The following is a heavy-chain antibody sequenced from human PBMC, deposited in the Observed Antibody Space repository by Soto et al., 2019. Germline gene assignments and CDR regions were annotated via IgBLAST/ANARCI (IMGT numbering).Heavy chain of an antibody. CDR1: GFTFSDYA. CDR2: IGGDGGAT. J-gene: IGHJ3*02. Sequence: EVLLLESGGGLVQPGGSLRLSCAASGFTFSDYAMSWVRQAPGKGLEWVSVIGGDGGATYYADSVKGRLTVSRDNSKNKLYLQMDSLRAEDTAVYYCAKDSVSYNRIYDPFDIWGQGTMVTVSS. CDR3: AKDSVSYNRIYDPFDI. V-gene: IGHV3-23*01. D-gene: IGHD1-1*01.